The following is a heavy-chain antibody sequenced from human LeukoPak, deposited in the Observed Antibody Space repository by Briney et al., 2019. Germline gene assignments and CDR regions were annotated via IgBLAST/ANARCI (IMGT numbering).Heavy chain of an antibody. J-gene: IGHJ4*02. CDR2: INHSGST. V-gene: IGHV4-34*01. CDR1: GGSFSGYY. D-gene: IGHD6-19*01. Sequence: SETLSLTCAVYGGSFSGYYWSWIRQPPGKGLEWIGEINHSGSTNYNPSLKSRVTISVDTSKNQFSLKLSSVTAADTAVYYCARRNGRSGARFVDYWGQGTLVTASS. CDR3: ARRNGRSGARFVDY.